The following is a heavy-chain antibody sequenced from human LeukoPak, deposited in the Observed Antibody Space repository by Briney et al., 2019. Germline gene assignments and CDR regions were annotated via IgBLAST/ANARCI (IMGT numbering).Heavy chain of an antibody. D-gene: IGHD2-21*02. J-gene: IGHJ3*02. CDR2: ISSNGGST. Sequence: GGSLRLSCAASGFTFSSYAMHWVRQAPGKGLEYVSAISSNGGSTYYANSVKGRFTISRDNSKNTLYLQMGSLRAEDMAVYYCARDLWTTKCGGDCYSHDAFVIWGQGTMVTVSS. CDR1: GFTFSSYA. V-gene: IGHV3-64*01. CDR3: ARDLWTTKCGGDCYSHDAFVI.